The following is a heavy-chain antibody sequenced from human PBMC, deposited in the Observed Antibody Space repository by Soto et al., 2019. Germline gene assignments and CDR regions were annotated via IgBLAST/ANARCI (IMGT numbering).Heavy chain of an antibody. CDR3: AIRFDGAFEVGFDY. Sequence: ASVKVSCKASGYTFTSYAMHWVRQAPGQRLEWMGWINAGNGNTKYSQKFQGRVTITRDTSASTAYMELSSLRSEDTAVYYCAIRFDGAFEVGFDYWGQGTLVTVPS. V-gene: IGHV1-3*01. CDR1: GYTFTSYA. CDR2: INAGNGNT. D-gene: IGHD2-8*01. J-gene: IGHJ4*02.